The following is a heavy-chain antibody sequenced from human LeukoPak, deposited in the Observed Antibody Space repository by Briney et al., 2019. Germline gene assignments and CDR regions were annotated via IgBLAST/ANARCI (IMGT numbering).Heavy chain of an antibody. D-gene: IGHD3-10*01. CDR1: GGSFSGYY. CDR3: ARGKGFTYYYGSGSYPRVWFDP. J-gene: IGHJ5*02. Sequence: SSETLSLTCAVYGGSFSGYYWSWIRQPPGKGLEWIGEINHSGSTNYNPSLKSRVTISVDTSKNQFPLELSSVTAADTAVYYCARGKGFTYYYGSGSYPRVWFDPWGQGTPVTVSS. CDR2: INHSGST. V-gene: IGHV4-34*01.